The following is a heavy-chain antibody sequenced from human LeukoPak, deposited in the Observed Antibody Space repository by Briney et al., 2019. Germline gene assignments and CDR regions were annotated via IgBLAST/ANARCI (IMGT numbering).Heavy chain of an antibody. J-gene: IGHJ4*02. D-gene: IGHD1/OR15-1a*01. Sequence: SETLSLTCTVSGGSISGSYHWSWIRQQPGKGLEWIGYILYSGSTHHNPSLKSGVRISVDTSKNQFSLKLSSVTAADTAVYYCARMNSRAEYFYDSGGRGTLVTVSS. CDR2: ILYSGST. CDR1: GGSISGSYH. CDR3: ARMNSRAEYFYDS. V-gene: IGHV4-31*03.